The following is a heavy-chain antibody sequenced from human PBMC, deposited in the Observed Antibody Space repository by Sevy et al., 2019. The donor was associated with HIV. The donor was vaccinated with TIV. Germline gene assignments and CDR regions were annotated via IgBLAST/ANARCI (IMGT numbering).Heavy chain of an antibody. CDR1: GFTFSTYG. CDR2: IWFNESNK. D-gene: IGHD4-17*01. Sequence: GGSLRLSCAASGFTFSTYGMHWVRQAPGKGLEWVAVIWFNESNKYYADSVKGGFTISRDIAKNTLHLQMNLLRAEDTAADYCARDLEFYDHGDYGPAFMPDYWGQGTLVSVSS. J-gene: IGHJ4*02. CDR3: ARDLEFYDHGDYGPAFMPDY. V-gene: IGHV3-33*01.